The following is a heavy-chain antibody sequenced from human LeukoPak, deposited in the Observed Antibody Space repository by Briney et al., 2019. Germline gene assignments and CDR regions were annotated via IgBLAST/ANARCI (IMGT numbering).Heavy chain of an antibody. D-gene: IGHD5-18*01. CDR3: AKDRSPGCSYDLYYFDY. CDR2: IRYDGSNK. CDR1: GFTFSSYG. V-gene: IGHV3-30*02. J-gene: IGHJ4*02. Sequence: GGSLRLSCAASGFTFSSYGMHWVRQAPGKGLEWVAFIRYDGSNKYYADSVKGRFTISRDNSKNTLYLQMNSLRAEDTAVYYCAKDRSPGCSYDLYYFDYWGQGTLVTVSS.